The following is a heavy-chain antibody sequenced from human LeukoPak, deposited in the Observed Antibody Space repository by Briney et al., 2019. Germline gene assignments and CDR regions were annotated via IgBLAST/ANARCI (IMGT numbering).Heavy chain of an antibody. D-gene: IGHD3-10*01. CDR3: ASEVRGVKLGDYFDY. CDR1: GFAFSSYS. J-gene: IGHJ4*02. CDR2: ISSSSSTI. V-gene: IGHV3-48*04. Sequence: GGSLRLSCAASGFAFSSYSMNWVRQAPGKGLEWVSYISSSSSTIYYADSVKGRFTISRDNAKNSLYLQMNSLRAEDTAVYYCASEVRGVKLGDYFDYWGQGTLVTVSS.